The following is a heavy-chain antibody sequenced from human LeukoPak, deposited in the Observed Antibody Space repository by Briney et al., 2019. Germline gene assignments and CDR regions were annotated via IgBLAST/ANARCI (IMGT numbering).Heavy chain of an antibody. J-gene: IGHJ4*02. CDR3: ARGPGGILTGYYDY. V-gene: IGHV1-18*01. D-gene: IGHD3-9*01. Sequence: GASVKVSCKASGYTFTNYGFSWVRQAPGQGLEWMGWISAYNGNTNYAQKLQGRVTLTTDTSTSTAYMDLRSLRSDDTAVYYCARGPGGILTGYYDYWGQGTLVTVSS. CDR2: ISAYNGNT. CDR1: GYTFTNYG.